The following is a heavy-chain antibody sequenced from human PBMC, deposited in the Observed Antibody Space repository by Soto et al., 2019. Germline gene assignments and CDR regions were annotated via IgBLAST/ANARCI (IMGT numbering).Heavy chain of an antibody. V-gene: IGHV4-39*02. D-gene: IGHD3-9*01. J-gene: IGHJ4*02. CDR2: IYYSGST. CDR3: ARDGVVGRVLRYFDWLLTRATFDY. CDR1: GGSISSSSYY. Sequence: PSETLSLTCTVSGGSISSSSYYWGWIRQPPGKGLEWIGSIYYSGSTYYNPSLKSRVTISVDTSKNQFSLKLSSVTAADTAVYYCARDGVVGRVLRYFDWLLTRATFDYWGQGTLVTVSS.